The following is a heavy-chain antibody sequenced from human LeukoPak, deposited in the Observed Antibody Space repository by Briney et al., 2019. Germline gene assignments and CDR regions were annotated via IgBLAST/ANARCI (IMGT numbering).Heavy chain of an antibody. CDR3: AKDPDYGGYVNYFDY. V-gene: IGHV3-30*18. Sequence: PGRSLRLSCAASGFTFSSYGMHWVRQAPGKGLEWVAIISYDGSNKYYADSVKGRFTISRDNSKNTLYLQMNSLRAEDTAIYYCAKDPDYGGYVNYFDYWGQGTLVIVSS. D-gene: IGHD4-17*01. CDR1: GFTFSSYG. J-gene: IGHJ4*02. CDR2: ISYDGSNK.